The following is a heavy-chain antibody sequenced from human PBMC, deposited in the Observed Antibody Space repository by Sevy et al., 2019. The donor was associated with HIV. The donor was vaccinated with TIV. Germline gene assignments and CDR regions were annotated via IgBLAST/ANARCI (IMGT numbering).Heavy chain of an antibody. CDR1: GYTFTGYY. CDR2: INPNNGGT. J-gene: IGHJ3*02. V-gene: IGHV1-2*04. CDR3: AKDRGHCSGGNCYPQDAFDI. D-gene: IGHD2-15*01. Sequence: ASVKVSCKASGYTFTGYYIFWVRQAPGQGLEWMGWINPNNGGTKYAQKFQGWVTMTRDTSITTAYMELSRLRSDDTAVYYCAKDRGHCSGGNCYPQDAFDIWGQGTMVTVSS.